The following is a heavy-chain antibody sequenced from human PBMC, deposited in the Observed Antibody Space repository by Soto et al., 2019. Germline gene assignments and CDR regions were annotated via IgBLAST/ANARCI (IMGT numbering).Heavy chain of an antibody. D-gene: IGHD4-17*01. Sequence: QVQLVESGGGLVKPGESLRLSCVASGFTCSDYYMSWIRQSPGKGLEWLSCISDSSTYRQYADSVKGRVTISRYNAKNSRFMQMNSLRAEDTAVYYCARVLGRNNHYGDRIAESWGQGTLVTVSS. CDR3: ARVLGRNNHYGDRIAES. CDR1: GFTCSDYY. V-gene: IGHV3-11*05. CDR2: ISDSSTYR. J-gene: IGHJ5*02.